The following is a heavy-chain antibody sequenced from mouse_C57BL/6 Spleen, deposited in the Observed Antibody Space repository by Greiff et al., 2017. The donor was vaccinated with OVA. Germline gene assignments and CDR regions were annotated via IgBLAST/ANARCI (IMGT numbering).Heavy chain of an antibody. CDR2: FYPGSGSI. CDR1: GYTFTEYT. J-gene: IGHJ2*01. CDR3: ARRDYDGYFDY. D-gene: IGHD2-3*01. Sequence: QVHVKQSGAELVQPGASVKLSCKASGYTFTEYTIHWVKQRSGQGLEWIGWFYPGSGSIKYNEKFKDKATLTADKSSSTVYMVLSRLTAEDSAVYFCARRDYDGYFDYWGQGTTLTVSS. V-gene: IGHV1-62-2*01.